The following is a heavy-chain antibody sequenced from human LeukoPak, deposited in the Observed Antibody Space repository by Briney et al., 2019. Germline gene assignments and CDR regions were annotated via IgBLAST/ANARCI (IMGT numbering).Heavy chain of an antibody. Sequence: SETPSLTCTVSGGSISSYYWSWIRQPPGKGLEWIGSIYYSGRTYYNPSLKSRVTISVDTSKNQFSLKLNSVTAADTAVYYCASIWKRWGLDVWGQGTTVTVSS. CDR1: GGSISSYY. V-gene: IGHV4-59*12. J-gene: IGHJ6*02. D-gene: IGHD2-15*01. CDR3: ASIWKRWGLDV. CDR2: IYYSGRT.